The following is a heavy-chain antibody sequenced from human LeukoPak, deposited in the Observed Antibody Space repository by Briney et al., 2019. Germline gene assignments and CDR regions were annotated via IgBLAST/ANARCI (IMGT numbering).Heavy chain of an antibody. CDR3: ARVIFCSGRYYFDY. V-gene: IGHV1-2*02. D-gene: IGHD6-19*01. Sequence: ASVTVSCKASGYTFTGYYMHWERQAPGQGLEWMGWINPNSGGTNYAQKFQGRVTMTRDTSISTAYMELSRLRSDDTAVYYCARVIFCSGRYYFDYWGQGTLVTVSS. CDR2: INPNSGGT. J-gene: IGHJ4*02. CDR1: GYTFTGYY.